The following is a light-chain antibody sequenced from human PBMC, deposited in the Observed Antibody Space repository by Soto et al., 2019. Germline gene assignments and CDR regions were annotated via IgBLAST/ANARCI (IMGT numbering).Light chain of an antibody. J-gene: IGLJ3*02. V-gene: IGLV1-40*01. CDR3: QSYDSSLSGWV. CDR2: GNS. CDR1: SSNIGAGYY. Sequence: QSVLTQPPSVSGAPGQRGTISCTGSSSNIGAGYYVHWYQQLPGTAPKLLIDGNSNRPSGVPDRFSVSKSGTSSSLAITGLQAADESDYDCQSYDSSLSGWVFGGGTTVTVL.